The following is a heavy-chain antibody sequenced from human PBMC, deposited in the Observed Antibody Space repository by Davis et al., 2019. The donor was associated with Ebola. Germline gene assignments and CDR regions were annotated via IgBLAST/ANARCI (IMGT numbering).Heavy chain of an antibody. D-gene: IGHD3-10*01. V-gene: IGHV3-11*01. J-gene: IGHJ4*02. CDR3: AREGTIRGVNFDY. CDR2: ISGGGRTI. CDR1: GFTSSDYY. Sequence: PGGSLRLSCAASGFTSSDYYMSWIRQAPGKGLEWVSYISGGGRTIYYADSVKGRFTISRDNAKNSLYLQMNSLRAEDTAVYYCAREGTIRGVNFDYWGQGTLVTVSS.